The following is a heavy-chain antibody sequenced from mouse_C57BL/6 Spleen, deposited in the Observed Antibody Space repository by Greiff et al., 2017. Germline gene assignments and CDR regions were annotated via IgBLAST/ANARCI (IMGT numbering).Heavy chain of an antibody. D-gene: IGHD4-1*01. CDR2: IYPGDGDT. V-gene: IGHV1-82*01. Sequence: QVQLQQSGPELVKPGASVKISCKASGYAFSSSWMNWVKQRPGKGLEWIGRIYPGDGDTNYNGKFKGKATLTADKSSSTAYMQLSSLTSEDSAVYFCARSILTGTEAYWGQGTLVTVSA. J-gene: IGHJ3*01. CDR1: GYAFSSSW. CDR3: ARSILTGTEAY.